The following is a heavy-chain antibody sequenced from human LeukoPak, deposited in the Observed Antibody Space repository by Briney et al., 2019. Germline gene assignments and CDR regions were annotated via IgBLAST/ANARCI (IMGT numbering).Heavy chain of an antibody. CDR2: ISGYNGNT. D-gene: IGHD3-22*01. CDR3: ARVYYYDTSGHNWFDS. V-gene: IGHV1-18*01. Sequence: SVKVSCKASGYTFNTYGISWVRQAPGQGPEWMGWISGYNGNTKYAQRFQGRVTMTTDTSTSTAYMELRSLRSDDTTVYFCARVYYYDTSGHNWFDSWGQGTLVTVSS. J-gene: IGHJ5*01. CDR1: GYTFNTYG.